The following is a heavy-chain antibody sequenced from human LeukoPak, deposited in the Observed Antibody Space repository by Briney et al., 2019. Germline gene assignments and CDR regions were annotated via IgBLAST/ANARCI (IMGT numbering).Heavy chain of an antibody. D-gene: IGHD3-22*01. J-gene: IGHJ4*02. CDR2: ISSSSSTI. CDR1: GFTFSSYS. Sequence: TGGSLRLSCAASGFTFSSYSMNWVRQAPGKGLEWGSYISSSSSTIYYADSVKGRFTISRDNAKNSLYLQMNSLRAEDTAVYYCARDPPSDYYDSSGYDYWGQGTLVTVSS. V-gene: IGHV3-48*04. CDR3: ARDPPSDYYDSSGYDY.